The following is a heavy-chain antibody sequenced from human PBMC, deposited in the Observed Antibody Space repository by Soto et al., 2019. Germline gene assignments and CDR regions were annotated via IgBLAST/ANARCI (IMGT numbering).Heavy chain of an antibody. CDR2: ILYDGSKK. V-gene: IGHV3-30*18. J-gene: IGHJ6*02. D-gene: IGHD6-19*01. CDR3: VKDGSSGWPYFDDMDV. Sequence: GGSLRISCAASVFTFSSYGMHRVRQAPGKGLEWVAVILYDGSKKYYADSVKGRFTISRDNSKNTLYLQMSSLRAEDTALYYCVKDGSSGWPYFDDMDVWGQGTTVTGSS. CDR1: VFTFSSYG.